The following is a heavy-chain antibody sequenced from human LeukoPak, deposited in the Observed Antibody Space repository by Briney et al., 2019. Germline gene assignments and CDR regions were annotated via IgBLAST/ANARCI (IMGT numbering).Heavy chain of an antibody. CDR1: GYTFTGYY. V-gene: IGHV1-2*02. CDR2: INPSSGGT. Sequence: ASVKVSCKASGYTFTGYYMHWVRQAPGQGLEWMGWINPSSGGTNYAQKFQGRVTMTRDTSISTAYMELSRLRSDDTAVYYCARWDVAGDTAMEIDWGQGTLVTVSS. J-gene: IGHJ4*02. D-gene: IGHD5-18*01. CDR3: ARWDVAGDTAMEID.